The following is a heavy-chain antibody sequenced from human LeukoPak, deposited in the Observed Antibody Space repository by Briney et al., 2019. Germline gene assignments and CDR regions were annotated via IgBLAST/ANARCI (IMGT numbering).Heavy chain of an antibody. V-gene: IGHV1-2*02. CDR3: ARGTSSDRLLWFGELLYYFDY. CDR1: GYTFTGYY. Sequence: ASVKVSCKASGYTFTGYYIHWVRQAPGQGLEWMGWVNPNSGGTTYAQKFQGRVTMTRDTSISISYMELSRLRSDDTAVYYCARGTSSDRLLWFGELLYYFDYWGQGTLVTVSS. D-gene: IGHD3-10*01. J-gene: IGHJ4*02. CDR2: VNPNSGGT.